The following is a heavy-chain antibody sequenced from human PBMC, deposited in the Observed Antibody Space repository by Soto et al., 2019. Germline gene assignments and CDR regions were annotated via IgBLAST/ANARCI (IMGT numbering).Heavy chain of an antibody. CDR3: ARPHYDSNTFYYFFDY. J-gene: IGHJ4*02. CDR2: IFHGGGT. D-gene: IGHD3-22*01. CDR1: GGSFSGYF. V-gene: IGHV4-34*12. Sequence: PWETLSLTCAVYGGSFSGYFWSWIRQPPGKGLEWIGEIFHGGGTNYSPSLKSRVTISVDTSKNQFSLELSSVTAADTAVYYCARPHYDSNTFYYFFDYWGQGTLVTVSS.